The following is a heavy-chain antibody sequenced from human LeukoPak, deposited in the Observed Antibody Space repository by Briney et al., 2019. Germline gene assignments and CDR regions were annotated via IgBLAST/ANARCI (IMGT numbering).Heavy chain of an antibody. CDR2: ISSSSSNI. D-gene: IGHD3-10*01. CDR1: GFTFSNYR. CDR3: ARDFPPYFYGSGTPGGWFDP. V-gene: IGHV3-21*01. J-gene: IGHJ5*02. Sequence: PGGSLRLSCAASGFTFSNYRMNWVRQAPGKGLEWVSSISSSSSNISYADSVKGRFTISRDNAKNKLYLQMNSLSAEDTAVYYCARDFPPYFYGSGTPGGWFDPWGQGTLVTVSS.